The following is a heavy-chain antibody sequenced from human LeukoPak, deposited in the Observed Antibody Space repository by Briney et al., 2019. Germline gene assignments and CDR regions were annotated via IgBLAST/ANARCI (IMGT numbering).Heavy chain of an antibody. Sequence: ASVKVSCKASGGASTNFPISWVRQAPGQGLQWMGAIIPISGIINYAQKLQGRVTITRDESTGTAYMELSSLTSEDTAVYYCASGGSRGYYYHDFWGQGTQVTVSS. V-gene: IGHV1-69*05. D-gene: IGHD3-22*01. J-gene: IGHJ4*02. CDR3: ASGGSRGYYYHDF. CDR1: GGASTNFP. CDR2: IIPISGII.